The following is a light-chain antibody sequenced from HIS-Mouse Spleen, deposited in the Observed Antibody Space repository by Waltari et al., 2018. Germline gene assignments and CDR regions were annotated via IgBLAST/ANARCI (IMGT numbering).Light chain of an antibody. Sequence: QSALTQPASVSGSPGQSITIPCTGTRRDVGGYNYLSWYQHHPGKPPKLMIYEVNNRPSGVSNRFSGSKSGNTASLTISGLQAEDEADYYCSSYTSISTWVFGGGTKLTVL. J-gene: IGLJ3*02. CDR1: RRDVGGYNY. V-gene: IGLV2-14*01. CDR3: SSYTSISTWV. CDR2: EVN.